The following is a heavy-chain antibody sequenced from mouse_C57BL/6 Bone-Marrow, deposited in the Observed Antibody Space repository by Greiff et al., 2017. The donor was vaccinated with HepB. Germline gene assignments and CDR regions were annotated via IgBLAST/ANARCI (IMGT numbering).Heavy chain of an antibody. CDR1: GYTFTSYW. D-gene: IGHD1-1*01. J-gene: IGHJ1*03. V-gene: IGHV1-69*01. CDR2: IDPSDSYT. Sequence: VQLQQSGAELVMPGASVKLSCKASGYTFTSYWMHWVKQRPGQGLEWIGEIDPSDSYTNYNQKFKGKSTLTVDKSSSTAYMQLSSLTSADSAVYYCARLYYYGSSPHWYFDVWGTGTTVTVSS. CDR3: ARLYYYGSSPHWYFDV.